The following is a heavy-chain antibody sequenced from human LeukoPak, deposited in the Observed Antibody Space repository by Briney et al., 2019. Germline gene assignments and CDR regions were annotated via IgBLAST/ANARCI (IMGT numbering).Heavy chain of an antibody. J-gene: IGHJ4*02. CDR3: ARDFTPHYFDY. V-gene: IGHV3-48*03. CDR1: GFTFSSYE. Sequence: GGSLRLSCAASGFTFSSYEMIWVRQAPGKGLEWVSYISSSGNIIYYADSVKGRFTISRDNAKNSLSLQMNSLRAEDTAVHYCARDFTPHYFDYWGQGTLVTVSS. CDR2: ISSSGNII. D-gene: IGHD2-15*01.